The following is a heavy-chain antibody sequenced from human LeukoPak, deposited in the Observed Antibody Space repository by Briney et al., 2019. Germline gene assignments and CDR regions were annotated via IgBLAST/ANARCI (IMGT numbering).Heavy chain of an antibody. CDR3: ATAPYYYDSSGYLY. D-gene: IGHD3-22*01. CDR1: GYTLTELS. V-gene: IGHV1-24*01. J-gene: IGHJ4*02. CDR2: FDPEDGET. Sequence: GASVKVSCKVSGYTLTELSMHWVRQAPGKGLEWMGGFDPEDGETIYAQKFQGRVTMTEDTSTDTAYMELSSLRSEDTAVYYCATAPYYYDSSGYLYWGQGTLVTVS.